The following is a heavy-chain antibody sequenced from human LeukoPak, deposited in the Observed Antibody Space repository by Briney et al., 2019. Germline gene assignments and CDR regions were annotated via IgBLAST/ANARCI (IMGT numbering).Heavy chain of an antibody. J-gene: IGHJ4*02. V-gene: IGHV3-48*04. CDR2: ISSSSSTI. D-gene: IGHD1-26*01. CDR3: ARDSSGSLFDY. Sequence: GGSLRLSCAASGFTFSSYSMHWVRQAPGKGLEWLSFISSSSSTIYYADSEKGRFIISRDNAKNSLSLLMNSLRAEDTAVYYCARDSSGSLFDYWGQGTLVTVSS. CDR1: GFTFSSYS.